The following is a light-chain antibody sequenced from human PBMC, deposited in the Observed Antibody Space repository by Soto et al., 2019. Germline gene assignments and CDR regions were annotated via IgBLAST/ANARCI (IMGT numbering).Light chain of an antibody. CDR3: QQYNSYSKT. CDR2: KAS. Sequence: DIQMTQSPSTLSASVGDRVTITCRASQSISSWLAWYQQKPGKAPKLLIYKASSLESGVPSRFSGSGSGTEFTLTIRSLQPDDCATYYCQQYNSYSKTFGQGTKLEIK. V-gene: IGKV1-5*03. CDR1: QSISSW. J-gene: IGKJ2*01.